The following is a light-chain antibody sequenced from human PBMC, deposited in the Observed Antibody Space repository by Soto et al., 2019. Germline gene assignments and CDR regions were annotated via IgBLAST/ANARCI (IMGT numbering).Light chain of an antibody. CDR2: AAS. Sequence: DIQMTQSPSSLSASVGERVTITCRASQSISSYLNWYQQKPGKAPKLLIYAASSLQSGVPSRFSGSGSGTDFTLTISSLKPEDFATYYCQQSYSTPFYTFGQGTKVDIK. CDR1: QSISSY. J-gene: IGKJ2*01. CDR3: QQSYSTPFYT. V-gene: IGKV1-39*01.